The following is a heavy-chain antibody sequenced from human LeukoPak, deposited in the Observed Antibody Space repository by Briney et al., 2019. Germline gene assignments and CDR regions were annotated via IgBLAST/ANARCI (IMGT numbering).Heavy chain of an antibody. CDR2: INTNTGNP. CDR1: GYTFASYA. D-gene: IGHD3-3*01. Sequence: ASVKVSCKASGYTFASYAMNWVRQAPGQGLEWMGWINTNTGNPTYAQGFTGRFVFSLDTSVSTAYLQISSLKVEDTAVYYCARETQKGPYYDFWSGYYGNYYYYGMDVWGQGTTVTVSS. V-gene: IGHV7-4-1*02. J-gene: IGHJ6*02. CDR3: ARETQKGPYYDFWSGYYGNYYYYGMDV.